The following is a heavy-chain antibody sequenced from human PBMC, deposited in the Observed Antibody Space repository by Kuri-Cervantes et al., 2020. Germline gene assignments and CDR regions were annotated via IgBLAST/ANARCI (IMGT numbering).Heavy chain of an antibody. Sequence: SETLSLTRTVSGGSISSYHWSWIRQPPGKGLEWIGYIYYSGSTNYNPSLKSRVTISVDTSKNQFSLKLSSVTAADTAVYYCAVKVGADNNWFDPWGQGTLVTVSS. V-gene: IGHV4-59*12. CDR3: AVKVGADNNWFDP. CDR2: IYYSGST. J-gene: IGHJ5*02. CDR1: GGSISSYH. D-gene: IGHD1-26*01.